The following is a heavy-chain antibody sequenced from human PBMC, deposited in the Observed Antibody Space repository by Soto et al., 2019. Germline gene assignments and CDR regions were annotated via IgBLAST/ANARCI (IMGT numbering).Heavy chain of an antibody. CDR2: ISAYNGNT. CDR1: GYTFTSYG. D-gene: IGHD5-18*01. Sequence: QVQLVQSGAEVKKPGASVRVSCKASGYTFTSYGVTWVRQAPGQGLEWMGRISAYNGNTKYAQKLQGRLTMTTDTSTSTAYMELRSMRSDDTAMYYCARDPALLVDTAQKFDYWGQGTMVTVSS. J-gene: IGHJ4*02. V-gene: IGHV1-18*04. CDR3: ARDPALLVDTAQKFDY.